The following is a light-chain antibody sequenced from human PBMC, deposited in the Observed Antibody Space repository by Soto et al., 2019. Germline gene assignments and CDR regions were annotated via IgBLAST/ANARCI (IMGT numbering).Light chain of an antibody. J-gene: IGKJ2*03. Sequence: IQMTHSPSTVSASVGDSVTISCRARQPVTTFLAWYQQKTGGAPKVVIFDASNLGSGVPSRFSGSGFGTEFTFSNTSLQPEDFATYYCQQYKNYSYSFGQGSKLEIK. CDR1: QPVTTF. CDR2: DAS. CDR3: QQYKNYSYS. V-gene: IGKV1-5*01.